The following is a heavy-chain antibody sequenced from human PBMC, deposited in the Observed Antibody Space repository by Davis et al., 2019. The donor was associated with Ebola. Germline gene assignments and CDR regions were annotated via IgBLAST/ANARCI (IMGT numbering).Heavy chain of an antibody. CDR2: IWNDGNHK. CDR1: GFTFSPYG. D-gene: IGHD2-8*01. J-gene: IGHJ4*02. CDR3: ARDRTNYVDY. V-gene: IGHV3-33*01. Sequence: GESLKISCAASGFTFSPYGMHWVRQAPGKGLEWVAVIWNDGNHKYYADSVEGRFTISRDNSENMVYLQMNTLRVEDTAMYYCARDRTNYVDYWGQGTLVTVSS.